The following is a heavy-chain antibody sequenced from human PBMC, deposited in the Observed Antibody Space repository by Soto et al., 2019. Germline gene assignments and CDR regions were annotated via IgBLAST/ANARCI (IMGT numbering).Heavy chain of an antibody. CDR3: ARGGIAAAADGYYFDY. V-gene: IGHV1-69*04. CDR1: GGTFSSYA. CDR2: IIPILGIA. D-gene: IGHD6-13*01. Sequence: SVKVSCKASGGTFSSYAISWVRQAPGQGLEWMGRIIPILGIANYAQKFQGRVTITADKSTSTAYMELSSLRSEDTAVYYCARGGIAAAADGYYFDYWGQGTLVTVSS. J-gene: IGHJ4*02.